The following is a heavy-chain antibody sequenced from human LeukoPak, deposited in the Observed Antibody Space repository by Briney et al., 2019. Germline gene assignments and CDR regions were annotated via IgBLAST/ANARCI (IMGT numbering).Heavy chain of an antibody. CDR2: ITGSGDTT. V-gene: IGHV3-23*01. J-gene: IGHJ4*02. CDR3: ARAYGTNGYFRLPIDY. Sequence: GGSLRLSCTGSGFTFGDYAISWVRQAPGKGLEWLSGITGSGDTTHHVDSVKGRFFISRDNSKNTLFLQMNSLRVEDTALYYCARAYGTNGYFRLPIDYWGQGTLVTVSS. CDR1: GFTFGDYA. D-gene: IGHD2-8*01.